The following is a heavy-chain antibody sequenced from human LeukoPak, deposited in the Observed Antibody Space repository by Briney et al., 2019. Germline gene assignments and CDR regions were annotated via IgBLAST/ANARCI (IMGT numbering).Heavy chain of an antibody. CDR3: ARVVTPRGYLDY. CDR1: GFTFSSYS. D-gene: IGHD4-23*01. Sequence: GGSLRLSCAASGFTFSSYSMNWVRQAPGKGLEWVSSISSSSSYIYYADSVKGRFTISRDNAKNSLYLQMNSLRAEDTAVYYCARVVTPRGYLDYWGHATLVTVSS. CDR2: ISSSSSYI. J-gene: IGHJ4*01. V-gene: IGHV3-21*01.